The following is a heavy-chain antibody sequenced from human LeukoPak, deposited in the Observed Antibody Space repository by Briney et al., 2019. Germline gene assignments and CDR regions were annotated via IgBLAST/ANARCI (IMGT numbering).Heavy chain of an antibody. CDR3: AGTHGGSWYAFDI. V-gene: IGHV3-11*01. CDR1: TFTFSGYY. J-gene: IGHJ3*02. Sequence: GGSLRLSCAASTFTFSGYYMSWTRQAPGKGLEWVSYLSRSGNTIYYTDSVKGRFTISRDNAKNTLYLQMNGLRAEDTAVYYCAGTHGGSWYAFDIWGQGTMVTVSS. D-gene: IGHD6-13*01. CDR2: LSRSGNTI.